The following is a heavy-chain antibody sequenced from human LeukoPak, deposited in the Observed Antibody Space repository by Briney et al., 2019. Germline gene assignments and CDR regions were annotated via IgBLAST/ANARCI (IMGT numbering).Heavy chain of an antibody. J-gene: IGHJ4*02. CDR3: AKDITESGSYDFDY. CDR1: GFTFSFYG. CDR2: IRKDGSNQ. V-gene: IGHV3-30*02. D-gene: IGHD1-26*01. Sequence: PGGSLRLSCAASGFTFSFYGMHWVRQAPGKGLEWVAFIRKDGSNQFYADSVRGRFTISRDNSKNTVYPQMNSLRPEDTALYHCAKDITESGSYDFDYWGQGILVTVSS.